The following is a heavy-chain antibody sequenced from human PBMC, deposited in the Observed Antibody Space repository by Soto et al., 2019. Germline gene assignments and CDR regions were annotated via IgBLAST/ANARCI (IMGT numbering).Heavy chain of an antibody. CDR3: AIGPIFGVENIYDY. Sequence: VQLLESGGDLVQPGGSLRLSCAASGFTFSSSAMSWVRRDPGRGLGWVSRLGGAGRSSYDADSVKGRFTISRDNSKNTLYLQMNNLRAEDTALYYCAIGPIFGVENIYDYWGQGTLVTVSS. D-gene: IGHD3-3*01. J-gene: IGHJ4*02. CDR2: LGGAGRSS. V-gene: IGHV3-23*01. CDR1: GFTFSSSA.